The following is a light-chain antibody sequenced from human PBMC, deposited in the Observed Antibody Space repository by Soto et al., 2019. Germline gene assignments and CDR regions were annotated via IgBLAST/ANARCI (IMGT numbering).Light chain of an antibody. CDR1: QTIRSW. CDR3: QHNKSYSEA. Sequence: QMAPSPSLLSGSVGDRVTLTCRASQTIRSWVAWYQQKPGKAPKLLIYKASTLKSGVPSRFSGSGSGTEFTLTISSLQPDDFATYYCQHNKSYSEAFGQGTKV. V-gene: IGKV1-5*03. CDR2: KAS. J-gene: IGKJ1*01.